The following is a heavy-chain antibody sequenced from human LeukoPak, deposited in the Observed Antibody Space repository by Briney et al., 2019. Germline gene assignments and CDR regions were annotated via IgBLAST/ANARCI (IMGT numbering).Heavy chain of an antibody. CDR3: ARGSSGSYWEVYFDY. D-gene: IGHD1-26*01. CDR1: GGSISSSRYY. V-gene: IGHV4-39*01. J-gene: IGHJ4*02. CDR2: IYYSGSP. Sequence: SETLSLPCTVCGGSISSSRYYWGWTRQPPGKGLEWIGTIYYSGSPYYNPSLKNRVTISVDTSKNQFSLKLSSVTAADAAVYYCARGSSGSYWEVYFDYWGQGTLVNVSS.